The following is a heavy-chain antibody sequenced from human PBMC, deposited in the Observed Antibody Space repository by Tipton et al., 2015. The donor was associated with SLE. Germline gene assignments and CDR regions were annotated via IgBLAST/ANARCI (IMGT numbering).Heavy chain of an antibody. V-gene: IGHV4-59*11. CDR1: GGSISSHY. Sequence: TLSLTCTVSGGSISSHYWSWVRQPLGKGLECIGHIYHSGNTNYNPSLKSRVTISMDTSKNQFSLRLSSVTTADTAVYYCAAATRNFDSWGQGTLVPVSS. CDR2: IYHSGNT. D-gene: IGHD4-11*01. J-gene: IGHJ4*02. CDR3: AAATRNFDS.